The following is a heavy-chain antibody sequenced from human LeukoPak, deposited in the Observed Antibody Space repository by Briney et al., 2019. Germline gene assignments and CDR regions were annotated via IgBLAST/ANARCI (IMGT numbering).Heavy chain of an antibody. Sequence: QPGGSLRLSCAASGFTFSSNWMSWVRQAPGKGREWGANIKKDGSEKYYVDAVKGRFTISTDNATTSLYLQMNSLRAEDTAVYYCARDLSGIAGYTYGRGIDYWGQGTLVTVSS. V-gene: IGHV3-7*01. CDR2: IKKDGSEK. CDR1: GFTFSSNW. D-gene: IGHD5-18*01. CDR3: ARDLSGIAGYTYGRGIDY. J-gene: IGHJ4*02.